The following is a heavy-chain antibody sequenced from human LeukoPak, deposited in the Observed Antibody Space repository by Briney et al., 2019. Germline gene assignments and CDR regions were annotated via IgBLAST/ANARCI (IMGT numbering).Heavy chain of an antibody. J-gene: IGHJ4*02. Sequence: SETLSLTCTVSGGSISGSSYYWGWIRQPPGKGLEWIGSIYYSGSTYYNPSLKSRVTISVDTSKNQFSLKLSSVTAADTAVYYCARDDPPAVDWGQGTLVTVSS. V-gene: IGHV4-39*02. CDR3: ARDDPPAVD. CDR1: GGSISGSSYY. CDR2: IYYSGST. D-gene: IGHD6-19*01.